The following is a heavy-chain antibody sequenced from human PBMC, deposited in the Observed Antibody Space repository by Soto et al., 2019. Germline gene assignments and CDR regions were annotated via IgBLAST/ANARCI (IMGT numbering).Heavy chain of an antibody. CDR2: IYYSGST. J-gene: IGHJ4*02. CDR1: GGSIGSSSCY. D-gene: IGHD6-19*01. V-gene: IGHV4-39*01. Sequence: SETLSLTCTVSGGSIGSSSCYWGCIRQPPGKGLEWIGSIYYSGSTYYNPSLKSRVTISVDTSKNQFSLKLSSVTAADTAVYYCASLLTRIAVAGSPPPGYWGQGTLVTVFS. CDR3: ASLLTRIAVAGSPPPGY.